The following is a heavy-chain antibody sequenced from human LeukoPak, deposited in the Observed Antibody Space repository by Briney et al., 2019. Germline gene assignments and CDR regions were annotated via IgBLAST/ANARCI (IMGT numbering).Heavy chain of an antibody. Sequence: SVKVSCKASGYTFTSYGISWVRQAPGQGLEWMGGIIPIFGTANYAQKFQGRATITADESTSTAYMELSSLRSEGTAVYYCARDPCGGDCYFDYWGQGTLVTVSS. CDR3: ARDPCGGDCYFDY. CDR1: GYTFTSYG. CDR2: IIPIFGTA. J-gene: IGHJ4*02. V-gene: IGHV1-69*13. D-gene: IGHD2-21*02.